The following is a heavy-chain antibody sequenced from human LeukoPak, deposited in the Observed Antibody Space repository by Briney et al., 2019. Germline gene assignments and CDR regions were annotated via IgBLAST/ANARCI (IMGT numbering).Heavy chain of an antibody. V-gene: IGHV4-30-4*08. CDR2: IYYSGST. Sequence: SQTLSLTCTVSGGSISSGDYYWSWIRQPPGKGLEWIGYIYYSGSTYYNPSLKSRVTISVDTSKNQFSLKLSSVTAADTAVYYCARGRSTGKSFDYWGQGTLVTVSS. CDR1: GGSISSGDYY. CDR3: ARGRSTGKSFDY. D-gene: IGHD1-14*01. J-gene: IGHJ4*02.